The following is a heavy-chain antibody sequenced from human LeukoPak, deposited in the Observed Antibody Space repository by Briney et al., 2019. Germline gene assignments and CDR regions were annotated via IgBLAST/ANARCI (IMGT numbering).Heavy chain of an antibody. D-gene: IGHD6-19*01. J-gene: IGHJ4*02. CDR1: GFTFSDYD. CDR2: IDSDGSST. V-gene: IGHV3-74*01. Sequence: GGSLRLSCAACGFTFSDYDMNWVRQAPGKGLVWVSHIDSDGSSTNYADSVKGRFTISRDNAKNTLYLQMNSLRAEDTAVYYCARALRLAVNFDYWGQGTLVTVSS. CDR3: ARALRLAVNFDY.